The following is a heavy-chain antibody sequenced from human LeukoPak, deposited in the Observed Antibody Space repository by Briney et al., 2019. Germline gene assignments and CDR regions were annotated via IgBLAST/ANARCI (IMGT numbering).Heavy chain of an antibody. J-gene: IGHJ6*04. CDR1: GFTFSSYE. V-gene: IGHV3-48*03. Sequence: GGSLRLSCAASGFTFSSYEMNWVRQAPGKGLEWVSYISSSGSTIYYADSVKGRFTISRDNAKNSLYLQMNSLRAEDTAVYFCAELGITMIGGVWGKGTTVTISS. CDR2: ISSSGSTI. CDR3: AELGITMIGGV. D-gene: IGHD3-10*02.